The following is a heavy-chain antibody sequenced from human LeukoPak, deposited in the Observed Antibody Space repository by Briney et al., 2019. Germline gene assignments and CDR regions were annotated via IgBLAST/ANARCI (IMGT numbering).Heavy chain of an antibody. Sequence: SETLSLTCTVSGGSISGYYWSWIRQPPGMPLEWIGYMYYSGNTNYNPFLKSRVTISVDTSKSQFSLKLRFVTAADTAVYYCARAGYDFWSGYRGPDYFDLWGQGTLVTVSS. V-gene: IGHV4-59*01. CDR2: MYYSGNT. CDR1: GGSISGYY. CDR3: ARAGYDFWSGYRGPDYFDL. J-gene: IGHJ4*02. D-gene: IGHD3-3*01.